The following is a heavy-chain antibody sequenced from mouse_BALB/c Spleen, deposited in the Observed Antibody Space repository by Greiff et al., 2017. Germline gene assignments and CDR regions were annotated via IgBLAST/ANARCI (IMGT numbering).Heavy chain of an antibody. CDR2: IWAGGST. CDR1: GFSLTSYG. Sequence: QVQLQQSGPGLVAPSQSLSITCTVSGFSLTSYGVHWVRQPPGKGLEWLGVIWAGGSTNYNSALMSRLSISKDNSKSQVFLKMNSLQTDDTAMYYCAREILLMITYYAMDYWGQGTSVTVSS. V-gene: IGHV2-9*02. CDR3: AREILLMITYYAMDY. J-gene: IGHJ4*01. D-gene: IGHD2-4*01.